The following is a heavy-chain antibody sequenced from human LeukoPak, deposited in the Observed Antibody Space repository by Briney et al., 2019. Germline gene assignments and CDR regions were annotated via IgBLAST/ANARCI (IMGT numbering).Heavy chain of an antibody. J-gene: IGHJ4*02. Sequence: ASVKVSCKASGYTFTSYGISWVRQAPGQGLEWMGWISAYNGNTNYAQKPQGRVTMTTDTSTSTAYMELRSLRSDDTAVYYCARDFRYVWDNDYWGQGTLVTVSS. D-gene: IGHD3-16*01. CDR1: GYTFTSYG. V-gene: IGHV1-18*01. CDR2: ISAYNGNT. CDR3: ARDFRYVWDNDY.